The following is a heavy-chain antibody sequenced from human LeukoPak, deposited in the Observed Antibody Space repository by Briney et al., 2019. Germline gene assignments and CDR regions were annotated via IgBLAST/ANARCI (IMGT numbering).Heavy chain of an antibody. CDR2: INAGNSNT. D-gene: IGHD2-2*01. CDR1: GYTFTSYA. Sequence: ASVKVSCKASGYTFTSYAMHWVRQAPGQRLEWMGWINAGNSNTKYSQKFQGRVTITRDTSASTAYVELSSLRSEDTAVYYCATMDRYCSSTSCYCPYWGQGTLVTVSS. CDR3: ATMDRYCSSTSCYCPY. V-gene: IGHV1-3*01. J-gene: IGHJ4*02.